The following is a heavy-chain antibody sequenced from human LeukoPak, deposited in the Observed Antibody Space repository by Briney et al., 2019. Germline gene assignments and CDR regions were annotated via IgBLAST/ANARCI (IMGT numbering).Heavy chain of an antibody. CDR3: AKATKTQLWSGYCFDY. CDR2: IIPIFGTA. V-gene: IGHV1-69*01. D-gene: IGHD3-3*01. J-gene: IGHJ4*02. Sequence: ASVKVSCKVSGGTFSSYAISWVRQAPGQGLEWMGGIIPIFGTANYAQKFQGRVTITADESTSTAYMELSSLRAEDTAVYYCAKATKTQLWSGYCFDYWGQGTLVTVSS. CDR1: GGTFSSYA.